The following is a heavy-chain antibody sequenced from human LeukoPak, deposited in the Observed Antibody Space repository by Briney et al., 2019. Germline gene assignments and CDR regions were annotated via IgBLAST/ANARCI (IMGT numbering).Heavy chain of an antibody. CDR1: GYTFTSYD. J-gene: IGHJ4*02. CDR2: MNPNSGNT. D-gene: IGHD6-13*01. Sequence: GASVKVSCKASGYTFTSYDINWVRQATGQGLEWMGWMNPNSGNTGYAQKFQGRVTMTRNTSISTAYMELSSLRSEDTAVYYCARGMIAAAGTEVDYWGQGTLVTVSS. V-gene: IGHV1-8*01. CDR3: ARGMIAAAGTEVDY.